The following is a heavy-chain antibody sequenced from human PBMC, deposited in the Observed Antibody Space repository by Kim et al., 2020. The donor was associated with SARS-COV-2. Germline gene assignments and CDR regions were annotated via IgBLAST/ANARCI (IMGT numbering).Heavy chain of an antibody. CDR3: TTRIHSHFDY. V-gene: IGHV3-23*01. CDR1: GFIFSSYT. Sequence: GGSLRLSCAASGFIFSSYTMNWVRQAPGKGLEWVSTISDDVRDTHYADSVKGRFTITRDNSKNTVYLQMHSLRAEDTAIYYCTTRIHSHFDYWGQGTLVTVFS. D-gene: IGHD5-18*01. J-gene: IGHJ4*02. CDR2: ISDDVRDT.